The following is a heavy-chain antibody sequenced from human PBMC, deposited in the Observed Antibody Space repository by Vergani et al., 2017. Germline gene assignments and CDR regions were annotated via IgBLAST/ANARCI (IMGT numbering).Heavy chain of an antibody. Sequence: QVQLQESGPGLVKPSETLSLTCTVSGGSISSYYWSWIRQPPGEGLEWIGYIYYSGSTNYNPSLKSRVTISVDTSTNQFSLKLSSVTAADTAVYYCAREVGATNDDYYYRDVWGKGTTVTVSS. D-gene: IGHD1-26*01. CDR2: IYYSGST. CDR1: GGSISSYY. J-gene: IGHJ6*03. V-gene: IGHV4-59*01. CDR3: AREVGATNDDYYYRDV.